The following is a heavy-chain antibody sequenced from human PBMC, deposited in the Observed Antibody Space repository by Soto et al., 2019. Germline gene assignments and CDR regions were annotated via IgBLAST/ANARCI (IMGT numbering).Heavy chain of an antibody. D-gene: IGHD6-25*01. CDR3: ACPGIAAAGPDY. CDR2: MYYSGST. V-gene: IGHV4-39*01. CDR1: GGSISSSSYY. J-gene: IGHJ4*02. Sequence: QMQLEESGPGLVKPSETLSLTCTVSGGSISSSSYYWGWIRQPPGKGLEWIGSMYYSGSTYYNPSLKSRVTISVDTSKNQFSLELSSVTAADTAVYYCACPGIAAAGPDYWGQGTLVTVSS.